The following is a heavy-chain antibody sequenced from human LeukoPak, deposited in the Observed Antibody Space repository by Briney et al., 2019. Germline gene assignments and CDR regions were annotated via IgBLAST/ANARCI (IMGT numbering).Heavy chain of an antibody. CDR1: GYTFTSYG. J-gene: IGHJ4*02. CDR3: ARGPRAGMITFGGVIAYFDY. Sequence: ASVKVSCKASGYTFTSYGISWVRQAPGQGLEWMGWINPSSGGTDYAQKFQGRVTMTRDTSITTAYMELSRLRSDDTAVYYCARGPRAGMITFGGVIAYFDYWGQGTLVTVSS. CDR2: INPSSGGT. V-gene: IGHV1-2*02. D-gene: IGHD3-16*02.